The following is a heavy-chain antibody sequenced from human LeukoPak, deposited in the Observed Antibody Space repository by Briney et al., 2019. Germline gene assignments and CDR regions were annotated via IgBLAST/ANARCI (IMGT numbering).Heavy chain of an antibody. D-gene: IGHD3-22*01. V-gene: IGHV1-2*02. Sequence: ASVKVSCKASGYTFTAYYMHWVRQAPGQGLEWMGWINPNSGGTNYAQKFQGRVTMTRDTSISTAYMELSRLRSDDTAVYYCARDYYDSSGFGAFDIWGRGTVVTVSS. CDR1: GYTFTAYY. CDR2: INPNSGGT. CDR3: ARDYYDSSGFGAFDI. J-gene: IGHJ3*02.